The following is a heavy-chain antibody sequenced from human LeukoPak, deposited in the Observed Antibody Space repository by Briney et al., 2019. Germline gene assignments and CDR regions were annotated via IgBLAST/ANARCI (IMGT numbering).Heavy chain of an antibody. CDR3: ARRAGAYSHPYDY. V-gene: IGHV3-53*01. J-gene: IGHJ4*02. D-gene: IGHD4/OR15-4a*01. Sequence: GGSLRLSCTVSGFTVSSNSMSWVRQAPGKGLEWVSFIYRDNTHYSDSVKGRFTISRDNSKNTLYLQMNSLRAEDTAVYYCARRAGAYSHPYDYWGQGTLVTVSS. CDR1: GFTVSSNS. CDR2: IYRDNT.